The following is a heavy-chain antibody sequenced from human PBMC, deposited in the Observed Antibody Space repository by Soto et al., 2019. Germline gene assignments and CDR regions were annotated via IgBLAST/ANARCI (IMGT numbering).Heavy chain of an antibody. CDR1: GFTSSDHY. CDR2: TANKRSRYTT. V-gene: IGHV3-72*01. CDR3: ARAGFGHGLDV. J-gene: IGHJ6*02. Sequence: VALVESGGGLVQAGGSLRVSCGVSGFTSSDHYMDLVRQAPGKGVEWVGRTANKRSRYTTEYAASVKGRFIISRDDAKNSVYLQMNSVKIEETAVYYCARAGFGHGLDVWGQGTTVTVSS. D-gene: IGHD3-16*01.